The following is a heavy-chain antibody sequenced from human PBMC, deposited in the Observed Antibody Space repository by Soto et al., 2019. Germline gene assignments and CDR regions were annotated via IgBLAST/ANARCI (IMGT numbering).Heavy chain of an antibody. CDR3: AREVDYYDSSGYPAEIYFDY. CDR1: GGSFSGYY. D-gene: IGHD3-22*01. J-gene: IGHJ4*02. CDR2: INHSGST. V-gene: IGHV4-34*01. Sequence: SETLSLTCAVYGGSFSGYYWSWIRQPPGKGQEWIGEINHSGSTYYNPSLKSRVTISVDMSKNQFSLKLSSVTAADTAVYYCAREVDYYDSSGYPAEIYFDYWGQGTLVTVSS.